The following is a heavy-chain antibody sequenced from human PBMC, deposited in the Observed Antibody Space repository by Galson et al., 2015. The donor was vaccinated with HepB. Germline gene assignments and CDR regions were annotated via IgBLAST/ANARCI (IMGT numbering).Heavy chain of an antibody. J-gene: IGHJ3*02. CDR1: GGSISSGVYY. CDR3: ARFDLATVTNLHAFDI. Sequence: TLSLTCTVSGGSISSGVYYWSWIRQPPGKGLEWIGYIYYSGSTYYNPSLKSRVTISVDTSKNQFSLKLSSVTAADTAVYYCARFDLATVTNLHAFDIWGQGTMVTVSS. D-gene: IGHD4-11*01. V-gene: IGHV4-30-4*01. CDR2: IYYSGST.